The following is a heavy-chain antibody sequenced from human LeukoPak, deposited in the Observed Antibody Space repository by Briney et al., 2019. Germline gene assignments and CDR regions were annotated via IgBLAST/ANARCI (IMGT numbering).Heavy chain of an antibody. J-gene: IGHJ4*02. CDR1: GGSISSDGYY. CDR2: IYYSGST. V-gene: IGHV4-31*03. CDR3: ASIPNTAMSPFDY. Sequence: PSETLSLTCTVSGGSISSDGYYWSWIRQHPGKGLEWIGYIYYSGSTYYNPSLKSRVTISVDTSKNQFSLKLSSVTAADTAVYYCASIPNTAMSPFDYWGQGTLVTVSS. D-gene: IGHD5-18*01.